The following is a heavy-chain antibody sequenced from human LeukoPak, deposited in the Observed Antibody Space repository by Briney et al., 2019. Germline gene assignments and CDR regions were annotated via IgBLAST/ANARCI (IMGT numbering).Heavy chain of an antibody. Sequence: PSETLSLTCTVSGGSISSSSYYWGWIRQPPGKGLEWIGSIYHSGSTYYNPSLKSRVTISVDTSKNQFSLKLSSVTAADTAVYYCARREVGATPDYWGQGTLVTVSS. CDR3: ARREVGATPDY. D-gene: IGHD1-26*01. CDR2: IYHSGST. V-gene: IGHV4-39*01. J-gene: IGHJ4*02. CDR1: GGSISSSSYY.